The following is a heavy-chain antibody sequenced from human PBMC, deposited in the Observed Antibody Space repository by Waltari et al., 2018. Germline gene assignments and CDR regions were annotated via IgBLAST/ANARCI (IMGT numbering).Heavy chain of an antibody. J-gene: IGHJ4*02. V-gene: IGHV4-4*02. CDR1: GVSISPRTW. D-gene: IGHD2-21*01. CDR2: VFYSGRT. CDR3: ANINRAVLGAYNY. Sequence: QVHLEESGPRLVKPSGPLSLTCPVSGVSISPRTWWTWVRQPPGKGLEYIGEVFYSGRTQYNPSLKNRVTISVDKSRNNFSLQLTSVTAADTAVYFCANINRAVLGAYNYWGQGILVSVSS.